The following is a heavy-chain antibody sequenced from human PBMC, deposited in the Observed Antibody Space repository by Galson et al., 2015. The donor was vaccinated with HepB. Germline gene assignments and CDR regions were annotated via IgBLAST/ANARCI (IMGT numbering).Heavy chain of an antibody. D-gene: IGHD3-10*02. CDR2: IYYTGIT. V-gene: IGHV4-59*01. CDR3: ASAMPSTMSAHDY. Sequence: SETLSLTCTISGDSISRYFCSWIRQAPGKTLEWIGYIYYTGITTYSPSLKSRVTISVDTSKNQFSLKLRSVTAADTAVYYCASAMPSTMSAHDYWGQGTLVSVSS. J-gene: IGHJ4*02. CDR1: GDSISRYF.